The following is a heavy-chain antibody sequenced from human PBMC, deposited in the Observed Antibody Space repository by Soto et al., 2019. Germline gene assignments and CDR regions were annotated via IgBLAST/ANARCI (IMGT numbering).Heavy chain of an antibody. D-gene: IGHD3-22*01. Sequence: QVQLVQSGAEVKKPGSSVKVSCKASGGTFSSYAISWVRQAPGQGLEWMGGIIPIFDTEDYAQKFQGRVTITADESTNTAYVELSSLRSEDTAVYYCAGHSSGVPGYYYGMDVWGQGTTVTVSS. V-gene: IGHV1-69*12. CDR3: AGHSSGVPGYYYGMDV. CDR1: GGTFSSYA. J-gene: IGHJ6*02. CDR2: IIPIFDTE.